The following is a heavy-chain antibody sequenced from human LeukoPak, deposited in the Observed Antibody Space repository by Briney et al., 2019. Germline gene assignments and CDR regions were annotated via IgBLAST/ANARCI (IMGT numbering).Heavy chain of an antibody. CDR1: GFTFTSSA. CDR3: AAMVYNWNDGWFDP. D-gene: IGHD1-20*01. CDR2: IVVGSGNT. J-gene: IGHJ5*02. Sequence: SVKVSCKASGFTFTSSAMQWVRQARGQRLEWIGWIVVGSGNTNYAQKFQERVTITRDMSTSTAYMELSSLRSEDTAVYYCAAMVYNWNDGWFDPWGQGTLVTVSS. V-gene: IGHV1-58*02.